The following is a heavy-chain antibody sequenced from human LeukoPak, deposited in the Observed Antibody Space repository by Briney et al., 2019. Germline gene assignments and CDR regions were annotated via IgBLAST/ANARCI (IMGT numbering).Heavy chain of an antibody. CDR3: VKDFQLHY. D-gene: IGHD2-2*01. CDR1: GFTFSSCW. J-gene: IGHJ4*02. CDR2: MKQDGSEE. V-gene: IGHV3-7*01. Sequence: GGSLRLSCVASGFTFSSCWMSWVRQAPGKGLEWVANMKQDGSEESCVGSVKGRFTISRDNAKNSLYLQMDSLRADDTAIYYCVKDFQLHYWGQGTLVTVSS.